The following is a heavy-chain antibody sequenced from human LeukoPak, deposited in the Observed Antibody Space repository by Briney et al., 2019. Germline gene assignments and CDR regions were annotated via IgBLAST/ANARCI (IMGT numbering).Heavy chain of an antibody. J-gene: IGHJ4*02. CDR3: ARGYITMVRGALDAYFDY. CDR2: IYYSGST. V-gene: IGHV4-59*08. Sequence: PLETLSLTCTVSGGSISSYYWSWIRQPPGKGLEWIGYIYYSGSTNYNPSLKSRVTISVDTSKNQFSLKLSSATAADTAVYYCARGYITMVRGALDAYFDYWGQGTLVTVSS. D-gene: IGHD3-10*01. CDR1: GGSISSYY.